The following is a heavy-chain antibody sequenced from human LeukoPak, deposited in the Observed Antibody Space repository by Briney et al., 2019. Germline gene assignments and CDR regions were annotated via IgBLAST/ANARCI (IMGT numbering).Heavy chain of an antibody. J-gene: IGHJ3*02. CDR2: IYYSGST. D-gene: IGHD5-18*01. CDR1: GGSISSYY. CDR3: ARGSGYSYGYDAFDI. Sequence: PSETLSLTCTVSGGSISSYYWSWIRQPSGKGPEWIGYIYYSGSTNYNPSLKSRVTISVDTSKNQFSLKLSSVTAADTAVYYCARGSGYSYGYDAFDIWGQGTMVTVSS. V-gene: IGHV4-59*01.